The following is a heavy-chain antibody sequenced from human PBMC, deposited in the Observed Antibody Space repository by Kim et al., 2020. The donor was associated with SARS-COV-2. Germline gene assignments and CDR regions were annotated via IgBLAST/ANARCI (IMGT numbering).Heavy chain of an antibody. D-gene: IGHD6-13*01. CDR3: ARAVSSAWTLRDWFDP. J-gene: IGHJ5*02. CDR1: GASISSSNW. V-gene: IGHV4-4*02. CDR2: ISPSGST. Sequence: SETLSLICAVSGASISSSNWWSWVRQPPGKGLEWIGEISPSGSTEYSPSLKSRVTMSVDKSKNQFSLKLISVTAADTAVYYCARAVSSAWTLRDWFDPWGQGTLVTVSS.